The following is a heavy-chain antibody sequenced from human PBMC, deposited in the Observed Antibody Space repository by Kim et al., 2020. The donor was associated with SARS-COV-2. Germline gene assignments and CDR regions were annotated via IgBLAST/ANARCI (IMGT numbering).Heavy chain of an antibody. D-gene: IGHD4-17*01. V-gene: IGHV4-34*01. Sequence: SETLSLTCAVYGGSFSGYYWSWIRQPPGKGLEWIGEINHSGSTNYNPSLKSRVTISVDTSKNQFSLKLSSVTAADTAVYYCARGAGTTVVDYWGQGTLVT. J-gene: IGHJ4*02. CDR1: GGSFSGYY. CDR3: ARGAGTTVVDY. CDR2: INHSGST.